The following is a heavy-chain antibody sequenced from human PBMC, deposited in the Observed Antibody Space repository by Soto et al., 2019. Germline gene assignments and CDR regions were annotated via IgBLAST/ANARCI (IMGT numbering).Heavy chain of an antibody. J-gene: IGHJ4*02. CDR1: GFTFSSYS. Sequence: EVQLVAAGGGLVKPGGSLRLSCAASGFTFSSYSMNWVRQAPGKGLEWVSSISSSSSYIYYADSVKVRFTISRDNAKNSLYLQMNSMRAEDTAVYDGASGLAVAGTRLDYWGQGTLVTVSS. V-gene: IGHV3-21*01. CDR2: ISSSSSYI. CDR3: ASGLAVAGTRLDY. D-gene: IGHD6-19*01.